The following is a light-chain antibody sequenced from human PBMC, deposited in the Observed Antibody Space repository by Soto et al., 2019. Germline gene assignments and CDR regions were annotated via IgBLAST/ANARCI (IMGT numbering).Light chain of an antibody. V-gene: IGLV2-14*01. J-gene: IGLJ3*02. CDR2: EVS. CDR3: NSYTSSTTWV. Sequence: QSALTQPASVSGSPGQSITISCTGTSSDVGGYNYVSWYQQHPGKAPKLIIFEVSNRPSGVSNRFSGSKSGNTASLTISGLRAEDEADYYCNSYTSSTTWVFGGGTKVTVL. CDR1: SSDVGGYNY.